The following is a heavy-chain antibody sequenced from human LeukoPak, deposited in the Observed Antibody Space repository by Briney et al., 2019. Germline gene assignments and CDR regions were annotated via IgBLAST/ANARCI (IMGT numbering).Heavy chain of an antibody. D-gene: IGHD2-2*01. J-gene: IGHJ4*02. Sequence: PGGSLRLSCAASGFIFSSYGMHWVRQAPGKGLEWVAVISYDGSNKYYADSVKGRFTISRDNSKNTLNLQMNSLRVEDTAVYYCAKEPRSSTRTYFDYWGQGTLVTVSS. CDR1: GFIFSSYG. CDR2: ISYDGSNK. V-gene: IGHV3-30*18. CDR3: AKEPRSSTRTYFDY.